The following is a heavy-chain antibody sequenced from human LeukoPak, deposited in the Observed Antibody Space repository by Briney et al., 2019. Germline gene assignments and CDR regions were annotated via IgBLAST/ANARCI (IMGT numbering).Heavy chain of an antibody. J-gene: IGHJ4*02. CDR2: MYYSGSA. CDR1: GGSISSSSYY. V-gene: IGHV4-39*01. D-gene: IGHD6-6*01. Sequence: SETLSLTCTVSGGSISSSSYYWGWIRQPPGKGLEWIGTMYYSGSAYYTPSLKSRVTISVDTSKNQFSLKLSSVTAADTAVYYCARLTLTSAARGFDYWGQGTLVAVSS. CDR3: ARLTLTSAARGFDY.